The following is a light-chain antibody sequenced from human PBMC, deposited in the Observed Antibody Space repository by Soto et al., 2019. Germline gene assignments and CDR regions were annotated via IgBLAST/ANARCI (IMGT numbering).Light chain of an antibody. J-gene: IGKJ1*01. CDR2: GAS. CDR1: QSVSSY. Sequence: EILMTPAPATLSVSPGERATLACRASQSVSSYLVWYQQKSGQAPSLLISGASTRATGITARFSGSGSGTDFTLTIRSLQSEEVAVYSFQQHNDWPVTFGQLSKV. CDR3: QQHNDWPVT. V-gene: IGKV3-15*01.